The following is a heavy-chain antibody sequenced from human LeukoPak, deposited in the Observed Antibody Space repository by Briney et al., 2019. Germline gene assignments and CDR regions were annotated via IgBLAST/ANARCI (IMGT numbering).Heavy chain of an antibody. CDR1: GGSISSYY. V-gene: IGHV4-4*09. D-gene: IGHD2/OR15-2a*01. Sequence: SEALSLTCTVSGGSISSYYWSWIRQPPGKGLEWIGYIYTSGSTNYNPSLKSRVTISVDTSKNQFSLKLSSVTAADTAVYYCARLNEGAISNWGQGTLVTVSS. CDR2: IYTSGST. J-gene: IGHJ4*02. CDR3: ARLNEGAISN.